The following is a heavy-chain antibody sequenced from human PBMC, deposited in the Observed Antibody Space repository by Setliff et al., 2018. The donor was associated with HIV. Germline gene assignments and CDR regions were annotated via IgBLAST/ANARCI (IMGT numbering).Heavy chain of an antibody. V-gene: IGHV1-69*04. CDR3: ARSDCSSVRCYLGHAFEI. J-gene: IGHJ3*02. D-gene: IGHD2-15*01. CDR2: IIPIIGIE. CDR1: GGTFSGSG. Sequence: SVKVSCKASGGTFSGSGINWVRQAPGQGLEWMGRIIPIIGIENYAQKFQGRVTITADKSTSTAYMELNSLRSDDTAIYYCARSDCSSVRCYLGHAFEIWGQGTMVTVS.